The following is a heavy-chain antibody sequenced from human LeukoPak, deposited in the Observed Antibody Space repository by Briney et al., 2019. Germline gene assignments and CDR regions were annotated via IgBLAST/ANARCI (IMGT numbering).Heavy chain of an antibody. CDR1: GGSISSYY. Sequence: SETLSLTCTVSGGSISSYYWSWTRQPPGKELEWIGYIYYSGTTNYNPSLESRVTISVDTSKNQFSLKLSSVTAADTAVYYCARVDALKRDLPSAFDIWGQGTMVTVSS. D-gene: IGHD3-3*02. J-gene: IGHJ3*02. CDR2: IYYSGTT. CDR3: ARVDALKRDLPSAFDI. V-gene: IGHV4-59*08.